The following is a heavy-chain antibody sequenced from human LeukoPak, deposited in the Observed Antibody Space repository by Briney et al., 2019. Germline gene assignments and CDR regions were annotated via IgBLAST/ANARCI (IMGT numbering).Heavy chain of an antibody. CDR3: ARRSDYVGFDP. CDR2: IYSGGST. CDR1: GFTVSSNY. J-gene: IGHJ5*02. D-gene: IGHD4-17*01. V-gene: IGHV3-53*01. Sequence: PGGSLRLSCAASGFTVSSNYMSWVRQAPGKGLEWVSVIYSGGSTYYADFVKGRFTISRDNSKNTLYLQMNSLRAEDTAVYYCARRSDYVGFDPWGQGTLVTVSS.